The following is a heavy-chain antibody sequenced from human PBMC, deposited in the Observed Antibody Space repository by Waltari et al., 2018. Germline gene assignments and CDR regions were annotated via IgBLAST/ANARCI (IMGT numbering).Heavy chain of an antibody. D-gene: IGHD5-18*01. Sequence: DVQLVESGGGLVHPGGSLRLSCAASGFSVSTTHMSWVRQTPGKGLDWVSIIYPAGSTYNADSVVGRFTIYRDISQNTLHLQMNNLRPEDTAIYYCTTSRDEYTAMVFFDHWGQGTLVSVSS. CDR1: GFSVSTTH. J-gene: IGHJ4*02. CDR2: IYPAGST. CDR3: TTSRDEYTAMVFFDH. V-gene: IGHV3-66*02.